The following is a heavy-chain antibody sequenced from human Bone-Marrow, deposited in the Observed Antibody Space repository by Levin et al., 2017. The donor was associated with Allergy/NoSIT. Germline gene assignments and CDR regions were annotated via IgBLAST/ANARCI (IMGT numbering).Heavy chain of an antibody. J-gene: IGHJ4*02. CDR1: GYLFTDFW. CDR3: ARKEAGYGSETIDY. Sequence: GESLKISCKASGYLFTDFWIGWVRQLPGKGLEWMGIIYPDDSDARYRPSFQGQVSISVDKSINTVYLQWISLKASDTATYFCARKEAGYGSETIDYWGQGTRVTVSS. D-gene: IGHD3-10*01. CDR2: IYPDDSDA. V-gene: IGHV5-51*01.